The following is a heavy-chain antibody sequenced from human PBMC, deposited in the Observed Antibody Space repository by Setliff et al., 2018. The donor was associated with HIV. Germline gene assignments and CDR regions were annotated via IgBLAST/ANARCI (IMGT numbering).Heavy chain of an antibody. CDR2: IYKGGNT. CDR3: ARWTFLDFGVNSGDAFDF. D-gene: IGHD4-17*01. CDR1: GFTVSDSY. Sequence: GGSLRLSCAVSGFTVSDSYMSWVRQAPGKGLEWVSTIYKGGNTYYADSVRGRFTISRDSSRNTLYLQMNSLRAEDTAVYFCARWTFLDFGVNSGDAFDFWGQGTMVTVS. V-gene: IGHV3-53*01. J-gene: IGHJ3*01.